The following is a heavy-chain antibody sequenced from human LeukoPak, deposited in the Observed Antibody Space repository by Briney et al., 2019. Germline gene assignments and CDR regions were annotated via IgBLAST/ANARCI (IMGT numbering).Heavy chain of an antibody. CDR1: GGSISSSSYY. Sequence: SETLSLTCTVSGGSISSSSYYWGWIRQPPGKGLEWIGSIYYSGSAYYNPSLKSRVTISVDTSNNQFSLQLSSVTAADTAVYYCARHGIMIDEYYFDYWGQGTLVTVSS. D-gene: IGHD3-16*01. J-gene: IGHJ4*02. CDR2: IYYSGSA. CDR3: ARHGIMIDEYYFDY. V-gene: IGHV4-39*01.